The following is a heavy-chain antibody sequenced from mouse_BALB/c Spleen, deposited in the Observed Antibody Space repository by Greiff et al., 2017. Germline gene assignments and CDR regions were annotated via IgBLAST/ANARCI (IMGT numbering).Heavy chain of an antibody. D-gene: IGHD2-1*01. J-gene: IGHJ4*01. V-gene: IGHV5-17*02. Sequence: EVQLVESGAGLVQPGASGKLSCAASGFTFTSYGMHWVRQAPEKGLEWVAYISPGSSTTYYADTVKGRSTISRDNSKNTLFLQLTSLTSEDTAVYYCAGSDGNGAMDYWGQGTSVTVSS. CDR1: GFTFTSYG. CDR3: AGSDGNGAMDY. CDR2: ISPGSSTT.